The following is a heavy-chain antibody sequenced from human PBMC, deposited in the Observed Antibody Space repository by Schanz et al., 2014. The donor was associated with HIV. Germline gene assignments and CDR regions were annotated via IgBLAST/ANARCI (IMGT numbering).Heavy chain of an antibody. Sequence: QVQLVQSGAEVKKPGASVKVSCKASGYTFTSQYMHWVRQAPGQGLEWMGWISAYNGNTNYAQKIQGRVTMTTDTSTSTAYMELRSLTSDDTAVYYCARGRYSGSYYNYWGQGTLVTVSS. CDR2: ISAYNGNT. J-gene: IGHJ4*02. CDR1: GYTFTSQY. D-gene: IGHD1-26*01. V-gene: IGHV1-18*01. CDR3: ARGRYSGSYYNY.